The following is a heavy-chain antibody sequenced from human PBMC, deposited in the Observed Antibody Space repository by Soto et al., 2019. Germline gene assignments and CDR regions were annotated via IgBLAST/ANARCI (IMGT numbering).Heavy chain of an antibody. Sequence: QVQLVQSGAEVKKPGASVKVSCKASGYTFTSSGMSWVRQAPGQGLEWMGWISAHTGSSEYAQRFQGRVTMTTDRSTSTAYMELRGMRSDDTAVYYCARAFFYKGSDSRGYSFDAVDFWGLGTLVTVAS. CDR3: ARAFFYKGSDSRGYSFDAVDF. CDR2: ISAHTGSS. J-gene: IGHJ3*01. D-gene: IGHD3-22*01. CDR1: GYTFTSSG. V-gene: IGHV1-18*01.